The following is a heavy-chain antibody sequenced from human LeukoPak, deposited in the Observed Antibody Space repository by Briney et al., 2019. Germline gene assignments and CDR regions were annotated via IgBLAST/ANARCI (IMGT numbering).Heavy chain of an antibody. D-gene: IGHD3-10*01. CDR1: GFTFSDYY. CDR2: ISSSGSTI. Sequence: GGSLRLSCAASGFTFSDYYMSWIRQAPGKGLEWVSYISSSGSTIYYADSVKGRFTISRDNAKNSLYLQMNSLRAEDTAVYYCARVGSPSITMVRGVGSGYYYYMDVWGKGTTVTVSS. J-gene: IGHJ6*03. V-gene: IGHV3-11*04. CDR3: ARVGSPSITMVRGVGSGYYYYMDV.